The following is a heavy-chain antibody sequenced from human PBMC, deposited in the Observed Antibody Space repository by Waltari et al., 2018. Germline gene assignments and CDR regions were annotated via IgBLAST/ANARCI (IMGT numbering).Heavy chain of an antibody. CDR1: GGSISSSSYY. CDR2: IYYSGST. Sequence: QLQLQESGPGLVKPSETLSLTCTVSGGSISSSSYYWGWICQPPGKGLEWIGSIYYSGSTYYNPSLKSRVTISVDTSKNQFSLKLSSVTAADTAVYYCARHRPSDDAFDIWGQGTMVTVSS. J-gene: IGHJ3*02. CDR3: ARHRPSDDAFDI. D-gene: IGHD6-6*01. V-gene: IGHV4-39*01.